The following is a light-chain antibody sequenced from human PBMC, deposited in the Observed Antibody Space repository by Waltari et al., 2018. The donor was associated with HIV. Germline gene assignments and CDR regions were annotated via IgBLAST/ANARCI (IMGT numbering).Light chain of an antibody. CDR3: CSYAGSSNVV. J-gene: IGLJ2*01. CDR1: SSDVGSSNL. CDR2: EGS. Sequence: QSALTQPASVSGSPGPSITISCTGTSSDVGSSNLFSWYQQHPGKAPKLMIYEGSKRPSGVSNRFSGSKSGNTASLTISGLQAEDEADYYCCSYAGSSNVVFGGGTKLTVL. V-gene: IGLV2-23*01.